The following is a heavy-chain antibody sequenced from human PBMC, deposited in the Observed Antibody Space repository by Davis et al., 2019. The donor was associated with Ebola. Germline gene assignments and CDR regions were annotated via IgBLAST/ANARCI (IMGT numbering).Heavy chain of an antibody. J-gene: IGHJ4*02. V-gene: IGHV3-21*01. CDR2: ISGSSNYI. Sequence: PGGSLRLSCAASGFTFNSYMMNWVRQAPGKGLEWVSSISGSSNYINYADSVKGRFTISRDNAKNSLSLQMNSLRAEDTAVYYCARGSTGGYWGQGTLVTVSS. D-gene: IGHD1-14*01. CDR3: ARGSTGGY. CDR1: GFTFNSYM.